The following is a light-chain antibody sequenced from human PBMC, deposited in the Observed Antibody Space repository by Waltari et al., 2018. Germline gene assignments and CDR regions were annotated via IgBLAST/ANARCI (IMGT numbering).Light chain of an antibody. CDR1: QTVLYSANNKNY. Sequence: DIVMTQSPDSLAVSLGERATIHCKSSQTVLYSANNKNYLTWYQHKPGQPPKLRISWASIRESGVPDRVTGSGSGTDFTLTISSLQAEDVAVYYCQQHYTTPWTFGQGTKVEIK. CDR3: QQHYTTPWT. CDR2: WAS. V-gene: IGKV4-1*01. J-gene: IGKJ1*01.